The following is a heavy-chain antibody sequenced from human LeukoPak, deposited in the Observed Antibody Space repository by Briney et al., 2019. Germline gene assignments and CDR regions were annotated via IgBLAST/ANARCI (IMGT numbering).Heavy chain of an antibody. J-gene: IGHJ4*02. CDR3: AKDAYYDIAEY. Sequence: GGSLRLSCAASGFTFNNYAMSWVRQTPGKGLEWVSSITSSGDRTFYADSVRGRFTISRDNSRSTLYLQMDSLRAEDTAVYYCAKDAYYDIAEYWGQGTLVTVSS. V-gene: IGHV3-23*01. CDR1: GFTFNNYA. D-gene: IGHD3-9*01. CDR2: ITSSGDRT.